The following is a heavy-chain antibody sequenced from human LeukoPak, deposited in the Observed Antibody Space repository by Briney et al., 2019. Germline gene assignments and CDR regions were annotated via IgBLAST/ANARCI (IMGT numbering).Heavy chain of an antibody. CDR3: ARYVGGQPPYYLDY. J-gene: IGHJ4*02. V-gene: IGHV3-7*01. CDR1: GFTVSSNY. CDR2: IKEDGGEK. D-gene: IGHD2-15*01. Sequence: GGSLRLSCAASGFTVSSNYMSWVRQAPGKGLEWVANIKEDGGEKHYVASVKGRFTISRDNSKNSLYLQMNSLRAEDTAVYYCARYVGGQPPYYLDYWGQGTVVTVSS.